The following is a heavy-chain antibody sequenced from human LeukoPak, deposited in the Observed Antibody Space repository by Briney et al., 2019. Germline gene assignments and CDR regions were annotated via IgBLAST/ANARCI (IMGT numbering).Heavy chain of an antibody. CDR3: ARTYSARDAFYP. V-gene: IGHV4-39*02. CDR1: GGSISSSLYY. J-gene: IGHJ5*02. CDR2: IYYTTNT. Sequence: SETLSLTCTVSGGSISSSLYYWGWVRQPPGKGLEWIVAIYYTTNTYYNPSLESRVTMSVYTSKNHFSLKVISVTAADTALYYCARTYSARDAFYPWGQGNLVTGPS. D-gene: IGHD5-12*01.